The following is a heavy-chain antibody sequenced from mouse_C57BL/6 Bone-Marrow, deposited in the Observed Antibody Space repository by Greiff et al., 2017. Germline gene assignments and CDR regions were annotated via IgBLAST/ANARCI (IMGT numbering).Heavy chain of an antibody. V-gene: IGHV1-42*01. CDR2: INPSTGGT. CDR1: GYSFTGYY. J-gene: IGHJ2*01. Sequence: EVKLQESGPELVKPGASVKISCKASGYSFTGYYMNWVKQSPEKSLEWIGEINPSTGGTTYNQKFKAKATLTVDKSSSTAYMQLKSLTSEDSAVYYCARYRYYGSSLHFDYWGQGTTLTVSS. CDR3: ARYRYYGSSLHFDY. D-gene: IGHD1-1*01.